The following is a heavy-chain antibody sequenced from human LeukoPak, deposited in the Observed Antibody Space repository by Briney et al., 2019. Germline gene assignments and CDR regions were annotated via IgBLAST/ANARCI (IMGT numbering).Heavy chain of an antibody. Sequence: GGSLRLSCAASGFIFRKHAMNWVRQAPGQGLEWVSGVSASGGSTFNTDSVKGRFSISRDNSKNTLYLEMNSLRPEDTALYYCAKSLGNQGVIDYWGQGTLVTVSS. V-gene: IGHV3-23*01. CDR1: GFIFRKHA. CDR3: AKSLGNQGVIDY. CDR2: VSASGGST. J-gene: IGHJ4*02. D-gene: IGHD3-10*01.